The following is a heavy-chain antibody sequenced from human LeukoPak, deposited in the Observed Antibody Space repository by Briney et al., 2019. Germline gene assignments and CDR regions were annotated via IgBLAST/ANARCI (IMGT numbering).Heavy chain of an antibody. Sequence: GASVKVSCKASGYTFTSYAMHWVRQAPGQRLEWMGWINAGNGNTKYSQEFQGRVTITRDTSASTAYMELSSLRSEDMAVYYCARDSSGYYHDAFDIWGQGTMVTVSS. CDR2: INAGNGNT. CDR1: GYTFTSYA. J-gene: IGHJ3*02. CDR3: ARDSSGYYHDAFDI. D-gene: IGHD3-22*01. V-gene: IGHV1-3*03.